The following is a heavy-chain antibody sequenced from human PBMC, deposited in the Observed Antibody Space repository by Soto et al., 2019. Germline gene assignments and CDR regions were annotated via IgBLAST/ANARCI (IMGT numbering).Heavy chain of an antibody. CDR2: IYYSGST. V-gene: IGHV4-39*01. Sequence: SETLSLTCTVSGGSISSATYYWGWIRQPPGKGLEWVGSIYYSGSTYYSLSLKSRVTISLDTSMNQFSLKLTSVSAADTAMYYCARQATTSWSYWGQGTLVTVSS. CDR1: GGSISSATYY. J-gene: IGHJ4*02. D-gene: IGHD2-2*01. CDR3: ARQATTSWSY.